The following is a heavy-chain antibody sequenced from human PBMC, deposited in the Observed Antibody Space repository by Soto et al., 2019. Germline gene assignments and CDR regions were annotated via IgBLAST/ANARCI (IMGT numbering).Heavy chain of an antibody. D-gene: IGHD6-19*01. CDR3: ARELEYQLLESSGWYVEYFAY. J-gene: IGHJ4*02. Sequence: QVPLVQSGAEVKKPGASVKVSCKASGYTFTSYGISWVRQAPGQGLEWMGWISAYNGNTNYAQKLQGRVTMTTDTSTRSAYMELRSLRSDDTAVYYCARELEYQLLESSGWYVEYFAYWGQATLVTVSS. CDR1: GYTFTSYG. CDR2: ISAYNGNT. V-gene: IGHV1-18*01.